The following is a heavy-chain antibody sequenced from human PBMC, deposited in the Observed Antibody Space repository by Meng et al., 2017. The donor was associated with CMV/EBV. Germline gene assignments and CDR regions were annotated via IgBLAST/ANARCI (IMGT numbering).Heavy chain of an antibody. J-gene: IGHJ5*02. CDR3: ARGWEAPSWFDP. V-gene: IGHV3-72*01. Sequence: ASGFTFSDHYMDWVRQAPGKGLEWVGRTRNKANSYTTEYAASVKGRFTISREDSKNSLYLQMNSLKTEDTAVYYCARGWEAPSWFDPWGQGTLVTVSS. CDR1: GFTFSDHY. D-gene: IGHD1-26*01. CDR2: TRNKANSYTT.